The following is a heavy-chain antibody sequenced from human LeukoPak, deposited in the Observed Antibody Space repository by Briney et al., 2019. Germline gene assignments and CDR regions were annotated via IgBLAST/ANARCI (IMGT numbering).Heavy chain of an antibody. D-gene: IGHD6-13*01. J-gene: IGHJ4*02. CDR3: ARDRPGSWIDY. CDR1: GFTFNSYS. Sequence: GGSLRLSCAASGFTFNSYSMNWVRQAPGKGLEWLSYISTSSSAIHYADSVKGRFTISRDNAKNSLYLQMNSLRAEDTAVYYCARDRPGSWIDYWGQGTLVTVSS. CDR2: ISTSSSAI. V-gene: IGHV3-48*04.